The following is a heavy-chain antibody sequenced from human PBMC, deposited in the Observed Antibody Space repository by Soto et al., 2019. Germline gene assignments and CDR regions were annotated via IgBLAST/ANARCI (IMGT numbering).Heavy chain of an antibody. J-gene: IGHJ5*02. CDR3: AKDRTFGGVIADNWFDP. V-gene: IGHV3-30*18. CDR1: GFTFSSYG. D-gene: IGHD3-16*02. CDR2: ISYDGSNK. Sequence: QVQLVESGGGVVQPGRSLRLSCAASGFTFSSYGMHWVRQAPGKGLEWVAVISYDGSNKYYADSVKGRFTISRDNSKNTLYLQMNSLRAEDTAVYYCAKDRTFGGVIADNWFDPWGQGTLVTVSS.